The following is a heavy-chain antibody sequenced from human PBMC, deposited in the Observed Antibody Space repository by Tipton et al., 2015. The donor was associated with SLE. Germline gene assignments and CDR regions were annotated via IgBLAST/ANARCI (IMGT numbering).Heavy chain of an antibody. CDR2: INHSGST. V-gene: IGHV4-34*01. J-gene: IGHJ4*02. D-gene: IGHD6-13*01. Sequence: TLSLTCAVYGGSFSGYYWSWIRQPPGKGLEWIGEINHSGSTNYNPSLKSRVTISVDTSKNQFSLMLTSVTAADTAVYYCARHRSTSWANHYFDYWGQGTLVTVSS. CDR3: ARHRSTSWANHYFDY. CDR1: GGSFSGYY.